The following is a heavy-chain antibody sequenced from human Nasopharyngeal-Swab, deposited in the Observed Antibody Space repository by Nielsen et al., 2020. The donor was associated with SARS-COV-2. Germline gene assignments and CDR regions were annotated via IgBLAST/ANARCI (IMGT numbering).Heavy chain of an antibody. J-gene: IGHJ6*02. V-gene: IGHV4-31*03. CDR1: GGSISSGGYY. CDR2: TYYSGST. Sequence: SDTLSLTCPVSGGSISSGGYYWSWIRQHPGKGLEWIGYTYYSGSTYYNPSLKSRVTISVDTSKNQSSLKLSSVTAPDTAVYYCASQFHIAAAGKRLPTNYYYYGMDVWGQGTTVTVSS. CDR3: ASQFHIAAAGKRLPTNYYYYGMDV. D-gene: IGHD6-13*01.